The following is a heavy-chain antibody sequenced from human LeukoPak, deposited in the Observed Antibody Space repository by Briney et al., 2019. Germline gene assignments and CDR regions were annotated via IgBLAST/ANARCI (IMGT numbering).Heavy chain of an antibody. V-gene: IGHV3-13*04. CDR2: IGTTRET. CDR1: GLTLSSYD. CDR3: ARGLYYYDRSGYSGDTFDI. Sequence: GGSLSLLCAPSGLTLSSYDTQWARQATGKGLEWVSGIGTTRETYYPGSVKGRFTISRENAKNSLYLQMNSLSAGHTALYYCARGLYYYDRSGYSGDTFDIWGQGTIVTVSS. D-gene: IGHD3-22*01. J-gene: IGHJ3*02.